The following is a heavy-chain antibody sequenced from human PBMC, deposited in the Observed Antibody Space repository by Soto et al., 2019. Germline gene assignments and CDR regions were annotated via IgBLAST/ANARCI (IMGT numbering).Heavy chain of an antibody. Sequence: SVKVSCKASGCTFSSYAISWVRQAPGQGLEWMGGIIPIFGTANYAQKFQGRVTITADESTSTAYMELSSLRSEDTAVYYCARVYCISTSCYYYYYGMDVWGQGTTVTVSS. CDR2: IIPIFGTA. V-gene: IGHV1-69*13. D-gene: IGHD2-2*01. CDR3: ARVYCISTSCYYYYYGMDV. CDR1: GCTFSSYA. J-gene: IGHJ6*02.